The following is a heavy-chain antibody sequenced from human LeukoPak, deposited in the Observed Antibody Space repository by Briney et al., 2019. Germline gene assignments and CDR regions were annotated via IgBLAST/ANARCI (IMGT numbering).Heavy chain of an antibody. D-gene: IGHD3-3*01. CDR3: ASLPSGGYYYYYGMDV. Sequence: ASVKVSCKASGGTFSSYTISSVRQAPGQGREWMGRIIPILGIANYAQKFQGRVTITADKSTSTAYMELSSLRSEDTAVYYCASLPSGGYYYYYGMDVWGQGTTVTVSS. J-gene: IGHJ6*02. CDR1: GGTFSSYT. CDR2: IIPILGIA. V-gene: IGHV1-69*02.